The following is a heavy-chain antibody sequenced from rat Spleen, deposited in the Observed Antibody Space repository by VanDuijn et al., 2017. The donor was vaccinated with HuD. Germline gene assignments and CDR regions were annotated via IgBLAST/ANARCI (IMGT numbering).Heavy chain of an antibody. J-gene: IGHJ2*01. V-gene: IGHV2-41*01. CDR1: GFSLTSYN. Sequence: QVQLKESGPGLVQPSQTLSLTCTVAGFSLTSYNVHWVRQPPGKGLEWMGVIWNTGGTRYNSALKSRLSISKDTSKNQLFLKMSSLKTEDTATYYCARDGLRVYLPLFDYWGQGVMVTVSS. D-gene: IGHD1-4*01. CDR3: ARDGLRVYLPLFDY. CDR2: IWNTGGT.